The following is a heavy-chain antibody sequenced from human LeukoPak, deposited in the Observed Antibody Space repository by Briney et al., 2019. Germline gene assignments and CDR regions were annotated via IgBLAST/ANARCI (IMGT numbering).Heavy chain of an antibody. Sequence: PSETLSLTCTVSGGSISSYYWSWIRQPPGKGLEWIGEINHSGSTNYNPSFKSRVTISVDTSKNQFSLKLSSVTAADTAVYYCARGQGGRNYYYYGMDVWGQGTTVTVSS. V-gene: IGHV4-34*01. J-gene: IGHJ6*02. CDR3: ARGQGGRNYYYYGMDV. CDR2: INHSGST. CDR1: GGSISSYY. D-gene: IGHD3-16*01.